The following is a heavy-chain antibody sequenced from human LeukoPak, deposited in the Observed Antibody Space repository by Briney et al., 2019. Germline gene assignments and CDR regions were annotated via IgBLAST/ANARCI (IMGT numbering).Heavy chain of an antibody. CDR2: IYTSGST. V-gene: IGHV4-61*02. CDR1: GGSISSGSYY. Sequence: SETLSLTCTVSGGSISSGSYYWSWIRQPAGKGLEWIGRIYTSGSTNYNPSLKSRVTISVDTSKNQFSLKLGSVTAADTAVYYCARVSFYGPGGYYYYGMDVWGQGTTVTVSS. D-gene: IGHD4-17*01. J-gene: IGHJ6*02. CDR3: ARVSFYGPGGYYYYGMDV.